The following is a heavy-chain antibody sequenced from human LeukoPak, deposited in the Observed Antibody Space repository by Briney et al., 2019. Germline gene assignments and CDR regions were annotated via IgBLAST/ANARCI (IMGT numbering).Heavy chain of an antibody. J-gene: IGHJ4*02. CDR2: IWYDGSNK. Sequence: GRSLRLSCAASGFTFSSYGMHWVRQAPGKGLEWVAVIWYDGSNKYYADSVKGRFTISRDNSKNTLYLQMNSLKTEDTAVYYCTTDPRYSSSRGDYWGQGTLVTVSS. CDR1: GFTFSSYG. CDR3: TTDPRYSSSRGDY. V-gene: IGHV3-33*01. D-gene: IGHD6-13*01.